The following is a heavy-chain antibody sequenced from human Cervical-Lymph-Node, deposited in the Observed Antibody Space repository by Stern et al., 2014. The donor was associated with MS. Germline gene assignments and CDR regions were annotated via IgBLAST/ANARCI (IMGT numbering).Heavy chain of an antibody. CDR3: ARNNWFDS. J-gene: IGHJ5*01. CDR2: INPNNGGP. Sequence: QMQLVQSGAEVRKPAASVTVSCKASGFPLSGYSIHWVRQAPGQGLEWMGWINPNNGGPTYAQKFQGRVTMTRDTSMRAAYMELSSLRSDDTAVYYCARNNWFDSWGQGTLVTVSS. V-gene: IGHV1-2*02. CDR1: GFPLSGYS.